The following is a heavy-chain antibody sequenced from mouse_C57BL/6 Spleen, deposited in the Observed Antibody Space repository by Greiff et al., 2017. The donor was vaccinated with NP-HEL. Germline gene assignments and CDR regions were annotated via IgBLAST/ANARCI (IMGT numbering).Heavy chain of an antibody. J-gene: IGHJ2*01. CDR3: ARDGYGSSFDY. CDR1: GFTFSSYA. V-gene: IGHV5-4*01. D-gene: IGHD1-1*01. CDR2: ISDGGSYT. Sequence: EVKLVESGGGLVKPGGSLKLSCAASGFTFSSYAMSWVRQTPDKRLEWVATISDGGSYTYYPDNVKGRFTISRDNAKNNLYLQMSHLKSEDTAMYYCARDGYGSSFDYWGQGTTLTVSS.